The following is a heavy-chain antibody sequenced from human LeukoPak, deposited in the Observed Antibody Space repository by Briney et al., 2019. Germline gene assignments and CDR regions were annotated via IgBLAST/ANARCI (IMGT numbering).Heavy chain of an antibody. CDR2: IYHSGST. D-gene: IGHD2-2*01. Sequence: SETLSLTCTVSGGSISSGGYYWSWIRQPPGKGLEWIGYIYHSGSTYYNPSLKSRVTISVDRSKNQFSLKLSSVTAADTAVYYCARQGYQLLHNWFDPWGQGTLVTVSS. CDR1: GGSISSGGYY. CDR3: ARQGYQLLHNWFDP. V-gene: IGHV4-30-2*01. J-gene: IGHJ5*02.